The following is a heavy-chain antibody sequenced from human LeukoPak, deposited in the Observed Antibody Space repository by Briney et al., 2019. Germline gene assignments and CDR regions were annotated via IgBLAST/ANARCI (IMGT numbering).Heavy chain of an antibody. CDR1: GYTFTSYG. Sequence: ASVKVSCKASGYTFTSYGISWVRQAPGQGLEWMGWISAYNGNTNYAQKLQGRVTMTTDTSTSTAYMELRSLRSDDTAVYYCARDPMYYDILTGPYYYGMDVWGQGTTVTVSS. CDR2: ISAYNGNT. V-gene: IGHV1-18*01. CDR3: ARDPMYYDILTGPYYYGMDV. J-gene: IGHJ6*02. D-gene: IGHD3-9*01.